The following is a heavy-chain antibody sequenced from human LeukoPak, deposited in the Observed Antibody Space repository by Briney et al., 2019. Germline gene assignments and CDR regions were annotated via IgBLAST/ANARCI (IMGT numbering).Heavy chain of an antibody. Sequence: GGSLRLSCAASGFTFSSYSMNWVRQAPGKGLEWVSSISPSSTYIYYADSMKGRFTISRDNAKNSQYLQKNSLRAEDTAVYYCWRVSVWRGPPIAVAGTDFRGRGNLVSVSS. D-gene: IGHD6-19*01. CDR2: ISPSSTYI. CDR3: WRVSVWRGPPIAVAGTDF. CDR1: GFTFSSYS. V-gene: IGHV3-21*01. J-gene: IGHJ4*02.